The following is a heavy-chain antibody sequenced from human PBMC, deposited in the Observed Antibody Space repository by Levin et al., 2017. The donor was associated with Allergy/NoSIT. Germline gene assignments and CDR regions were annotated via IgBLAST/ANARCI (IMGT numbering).Heavy chain of an antibody. J-gene: IGHJ6*02. Sequence: PGGSLRLSCEVSGFTFSDHYMDWVRQAPGKGLDWVGRIRNKVNSFTKEYAASVKGRFTISGDESRNSLYLQMNNLETDDTAVYYCAASRSVSYGMDVWGQGTTVTVSS. CDR2: IRNKVNSFTK. V-gene: IGHV3-72*01. CDR3: AASRSVSYGMDV. CDR1: GFTFSDHY.